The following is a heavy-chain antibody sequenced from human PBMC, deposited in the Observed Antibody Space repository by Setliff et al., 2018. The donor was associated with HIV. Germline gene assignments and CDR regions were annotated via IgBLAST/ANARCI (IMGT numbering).Heavy chain of an antibody. CDR1: GYTFTDYY. CDR2: VDPEDGET. D-gene: IGHD6-13*01. J-gene: IGHJ3*02. CDR3: ATGRGAAASNAFDI. Sequence: ASVKVSCKASGYTFTDYYMHWVQQAPGKGLEWMGRVDPEDGETIYAEKFQGRVTVTADTSTDTAYMELSSLRSEDTAVYYCATGRGAAASNAFDIWGQGTMVTVSS. V-gene: IGHV1-69-2*01.